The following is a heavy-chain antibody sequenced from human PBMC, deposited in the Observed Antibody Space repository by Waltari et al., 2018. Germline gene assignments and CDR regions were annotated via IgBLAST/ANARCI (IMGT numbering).Heavy chain of an antibody. CDR3: QRGDY. V-gene: IGHV3-7*04. CDR2: INQDGSGE. J-gene: IGHJ4*02. CDR1: GFTFSNFW. Sequence: EVQLVESGGGLDQPGGSLRLSCAASGFTFSNFWMGWARQAPGKGLEWVANINQDGSGEYYVDSVKGRFTISRDNAKNSLYLQMNSLRVEDTAVYYCQRGDYWGQGTLVTVSS.